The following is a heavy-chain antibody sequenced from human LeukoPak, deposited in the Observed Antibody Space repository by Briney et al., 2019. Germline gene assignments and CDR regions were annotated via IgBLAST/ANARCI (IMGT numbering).Heavy chain of an antibody. V-gene: IGHV4-39*07. D-gene: IGHD6-13*01. CDR3: ARGSSSWSRPSYFDY. J-gene: IGHJ4*02. CDR2: VFYNGAT. Sequence: PSETLSLTCIVSGGSISSSIYYWAWVRQPPGKGLEWIGTVFYNGATQYSPSLRSRVTISIDTSTNQFSLKLTSVTAADTALYYCARGSSSWSRPSYFDYWGQGTLVTVSS. CDR1: GGSISSSIYY.